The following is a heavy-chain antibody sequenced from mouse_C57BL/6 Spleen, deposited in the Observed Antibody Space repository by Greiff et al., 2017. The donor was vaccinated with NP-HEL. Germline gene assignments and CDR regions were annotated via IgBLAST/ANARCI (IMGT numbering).Heavy chain of an antibody. J-gene: IGHJ4*01. CDR1: GFTFSDYG. V-gene: IGHV5-17*01. CDR2: ISSGSSTI. D-gene: IGHD1-1*01. CDR3: ALYYGSSYYAMDF. Sequence: EVHLVESGGGLVKPGGSLKLSCAASGFTFSDYGMHWVRQAPEKGLEWVAYISSGSSTIYYADTVKGRFTISRDNAKNTLFLQMTSLRSEDTAMYYCALYYGSSYYAMDFWGQGTSVTVSS.